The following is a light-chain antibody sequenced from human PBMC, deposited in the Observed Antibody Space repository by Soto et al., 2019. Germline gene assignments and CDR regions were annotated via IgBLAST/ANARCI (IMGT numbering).Light chain of an antibody. V-gene: IGKV1D-12*01. CDR1: RDISTW. CDR2: SAS. J-gene: IGKJ1*01. CDR3: QQADTFPWT. Sequence: IQMTQSPSSVSASVGDRVTITCQASRDISTWVAWYQQKPGKAPKLLIYSASALKSGVPSRFSGSGSGTDFALTVSSQQPEDFATYYCQQADTFPWTFGQGTKVEIK.